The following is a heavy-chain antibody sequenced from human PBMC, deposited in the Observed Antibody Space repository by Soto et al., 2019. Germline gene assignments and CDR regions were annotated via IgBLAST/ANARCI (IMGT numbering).Heavy chain of an antibody. V-gene: IGHV3-64D*08. Sequence: GGSLRLSCSASGFTFSSYAMHWVRQAPWKGLEYVSAISSNGGSTFYADSVKGRFTISRDNSKNTLYLQMSSLRAEDTAVYYCVKNTAAGTPHYFDYWGQGALVTVSS. J-gene: IGHJ4*02. CDR1: GFTFSSYA. D-gene: IGHD6-13*01. CDR3: VKNTAAGTPHYFDY. CDR2: ISSNGGST.